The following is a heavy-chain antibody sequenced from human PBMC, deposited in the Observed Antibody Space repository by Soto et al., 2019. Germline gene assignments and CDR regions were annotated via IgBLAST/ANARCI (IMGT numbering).Heavy chain of an antibody. CDR2: ISAYNGNT. J-gene: IGHJ5*02. D-gene: IGHD6-19*01. Sequence: ASVKVSCKASGGTFGSYAISWVRQAPGQGLEWMGWISAYNGNTNYAQKLQGRVTMTTDTSTSTAYMELRSLRSDDTAVYYCARRSSRFNWFDPWGQGTLVTVSS. CDR1: GGTFGSYA. V-gene: IGHV1-18*01. CDR3: ARRSSRFNWFDP.